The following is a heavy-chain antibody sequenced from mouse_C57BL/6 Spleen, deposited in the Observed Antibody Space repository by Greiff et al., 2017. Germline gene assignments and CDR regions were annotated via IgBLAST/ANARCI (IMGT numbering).Heavy chain of an antibody. Sequence: QVQLQQSGAELVRPGTSVKVSCKASGYAFTNYLIEWVKQRPGQGLEWIGVINPGSGGTNYNEKFKGKATLTADKSSSTAYMQLSSLTSEDSAVYFCARYDYDGDAMDYWGQGTSVTVSS. J-gene: IGHJ4*01. CDR1: GYAFTNYL. V-gene: IGHV1-54*01. D-gene: IGHD2-4*01. CDR2: INPGSGGT. CDR3: ARYDYDGDAMDY.